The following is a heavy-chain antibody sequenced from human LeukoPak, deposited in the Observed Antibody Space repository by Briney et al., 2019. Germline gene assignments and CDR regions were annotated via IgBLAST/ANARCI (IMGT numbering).Heavy chain of an antibody. CDR3: AKDIAAAGAYGRAFDY. D-gene: IGHD6-13*01. Sequence: SGGSLRLSCAASGFTFDDYAMHWVRQAPGKGLEWVSGISWNSGSIGYADSVKGRFTISRDNAKNSLYLQMNSLRAEDTALYYCAKDIAAAGAYGRAFDYWGQGTLVTVSS. J-gene: IGHJ4*02. V-gene: IGHV3-9*01. CDR1: GFTFDDYA. CDR2: ISWNSGSI.